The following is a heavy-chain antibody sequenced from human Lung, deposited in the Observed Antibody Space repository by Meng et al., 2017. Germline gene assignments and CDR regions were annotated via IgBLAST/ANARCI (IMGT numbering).Heavy chain of an antibody. V-gene: IGHV4-34*01. J-gene: IGHJ4*02. CDR1: GGSFRDYY. D-gene: IGHD4-11*01. Sequence: QLQQLVSGLFQPSRTLSLTCVVSGGSFRDYYWSCIRQPPGKGLEWIGEINHSGSTNYNPSLESRATISVDTSQNNLSLKLSSVTAADSAVYYCARGPTTMAHDFDYWGQGTLVTVSS. CDR3: ARGPTTMAHDFDY. CDR2: INHSGST.